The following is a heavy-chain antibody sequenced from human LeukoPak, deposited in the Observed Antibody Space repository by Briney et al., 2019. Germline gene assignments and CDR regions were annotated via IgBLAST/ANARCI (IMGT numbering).Heavy chain of an antibody. V-gene: IGHV3-21*01. CDR1: GFTFSSYS. Sequence: GGSLRLSCAASGFTFSSYSMNWVRQAPGKGLEWVSSISSSSSYIYYADSVKGRFTISRDNAKNSLYLQMNSLRAEDTAVYYCARDSRGSSGRYVADYYYYYMDVWGKGTTVTVSS. CDR3: ARDSRGSSGRYVADYYYYYMDV. CDR2: ISSSSSYI. D-gene: IGHD6-19*01. J-gene: IGHJ6*03.